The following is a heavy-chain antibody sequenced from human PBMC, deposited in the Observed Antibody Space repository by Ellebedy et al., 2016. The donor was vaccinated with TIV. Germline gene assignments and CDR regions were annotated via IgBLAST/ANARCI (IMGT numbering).Heavy chain of an antibody. CDR1: GFTFSSYW. V-gene: IGHV3-30-3*01. CDR2: ISYDGSNT. CDR3: ARERRTSFDY. Sequence: GGSLRLXCAASGFTFSSYWMHWVRQAPGRGLEWVALISYDGSNTYYADAVKGRFTISRDNSKNTVDLQMNSLRPGDTAVYFCARERRTSFDYWGQGTLVTVSS. J-gene: IGHJ4*02.